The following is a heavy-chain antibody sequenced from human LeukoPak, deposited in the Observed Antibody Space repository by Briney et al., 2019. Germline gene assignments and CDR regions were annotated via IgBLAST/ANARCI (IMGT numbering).Heavy chain of an antibody. CDR1: GDSVSSNSAA. CDR3: ARSGGYGPPNWFDP. CDR2: TYYRSKWYN. V-gene: IGHV6-1*01. D-gene: IGHD6-13*01. J-gene: IGHJ5*02. Sequence: SQALSLTCAISGDSVSSNSAAWNWIRQSPSRGLEWLGRTYYRSKWYNDYAVSVKSRITINPDTSKNQFSLQLNSVTPEDTAVYYCARSGGYGPPNWFDPWGQGTLVTVSS.